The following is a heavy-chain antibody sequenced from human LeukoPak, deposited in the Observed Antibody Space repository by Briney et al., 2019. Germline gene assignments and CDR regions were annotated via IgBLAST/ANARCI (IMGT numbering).Heavy chain of an antibody. Sequence: TLSLTCTVSGGSISSGGYYWSWIRQPPGKALEWLALIYWDDDKRYSPSLKSRLTITKDTSKNQVVLTMTNMDPVDTATYYCAHFSTGIVATSWGQGTLVTVSS. J-gene: IGHJ4*02. CDR1: GGSISSGGYY. V-gene: IGHV2-5*08. CDR2: IYWDDDK. CDR3: AHFSTGIVATS. D-gene: IGHD5-12*01.